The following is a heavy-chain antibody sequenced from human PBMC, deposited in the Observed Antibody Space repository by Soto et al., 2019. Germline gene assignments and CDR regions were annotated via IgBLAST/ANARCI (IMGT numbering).Heavy chain of an antibody. V-gene: IGHV4-31*03. CDR1: GGSISSGNYF. Sequence: QVQLQESGPGLVKPSQTLSLTCTVSGGSISSGNYFWTWVRQHPGKGLEWIAYVSYGGTPYYNPSLKIRVTISIDTSKNKFSLELRSVTAADTAVYYCSRDNSGSDYWGQGTLVTVSS. CDR3: SRDNSGSDY. J-gene: IGHJ4*02. CDR2: VSYGGTP. D-gene: IGHD3-10*01.